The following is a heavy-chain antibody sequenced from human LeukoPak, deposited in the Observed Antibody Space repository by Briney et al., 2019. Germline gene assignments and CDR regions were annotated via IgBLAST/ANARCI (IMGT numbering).Heavy chain of an antibody. CDR2: TYYRSKWYN. CDR3: ARDPSALFWFDT. Sequence: SQTLSHTCAISGDSVSSNSAAWTWIRQSPSRGLEWLGRTYYRSKWYNDYAISVKGRITINPDASKNQFSLQLNSVTPEDTAVYYCARDPSALFWFDTWGQGTPVTVSS. J-gene: IGHJ5*02. D-gene: IGHD1/OR15-1a*01. CDR1: GDSVSSNSAA. V-gene: IGHV6-1*01.